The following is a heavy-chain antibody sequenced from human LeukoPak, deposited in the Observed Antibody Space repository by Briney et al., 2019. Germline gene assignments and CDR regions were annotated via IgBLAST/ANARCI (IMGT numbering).Heavy chain of an antibody. J-gene: IGHJ4*02. V-gene: IGHV4-30-4*01. CDR1: GGSISSGDYY. D-gene: IGHD5-24*01. Sequence: KASQTLSLTCTVSGGSISSGDYYWSWIRQPPGKGLEWIGYIYYSGSTYYNPSLKSRVTISVDTSKNQFSLKLSSVTAADTAVYYCARLRRDGYNLDYWGQGTLVTVSS. CDR2: IYYSGST. CDR3: ARLRRDGYNLDY.